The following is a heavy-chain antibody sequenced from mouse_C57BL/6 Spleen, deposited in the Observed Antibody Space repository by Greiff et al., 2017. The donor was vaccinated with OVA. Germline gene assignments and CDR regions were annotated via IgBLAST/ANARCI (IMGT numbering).Heavy chain of an antibody. CDR2: IRSKSSNYAT. CDR3: VRDRDYYGSSSYWYFDV. V-gene: IGHV10-3*01. CDR1: GFTFNTYA. Sequence: EVKLVESGGGLVQPKGSLKLSCAASGFTFNTYAMHWVRQAPGKGLEWVARIRSKSSNYATYYADSGKDRFTISRDDSQSMLYLQMNNLNTEDTAMYYCVRDRDYYGSSSYWYFDVWGTGTPVTVSS. J-gene: IGHJ1*03. D-gene: IGHD1-1*01.